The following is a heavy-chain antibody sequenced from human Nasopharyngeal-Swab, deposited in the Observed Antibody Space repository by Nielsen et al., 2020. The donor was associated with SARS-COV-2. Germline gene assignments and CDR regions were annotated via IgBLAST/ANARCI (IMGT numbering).Heavy chain of an antibody. D-gene: IGHD4-17*01. V-gene: IGHV4-59*08. CDR3: ARQRPGDYEDY. CDR2: IYYSGST. J-gene: IGHJ4*02. Sequence: RQAPGKGLEWTGYIYYSGSTNYNPSLKSRVTISVDTSKNQFSLKLSSVTAADTAVYYCARQRPGDYEDYWGQGTLVTVSS.